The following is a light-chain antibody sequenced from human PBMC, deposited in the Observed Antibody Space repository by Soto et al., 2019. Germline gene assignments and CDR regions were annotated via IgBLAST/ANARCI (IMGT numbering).Light chain of an antibody. CDR1: QIVSSN. CDR2: GAS. Sequence: EIVMTQSPATLSVSPGERATISCRASQIVSSNLAWYQQKPGQAPRLLIYGASTRATGIPARFSGSGSGTEFTLTISSLQSEDFAVYYCQQYNNWPPWTFGQGNKVEIK. V-gene: IGKV3-15*01. CDR3: QQYNNWPPWT. J-gene: IGKJ1*01.